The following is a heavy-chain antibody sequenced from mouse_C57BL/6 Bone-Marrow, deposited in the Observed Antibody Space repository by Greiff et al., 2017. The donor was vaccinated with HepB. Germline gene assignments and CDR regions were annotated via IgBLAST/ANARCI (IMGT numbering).Heavy chain of an antibody. CDR2: IWRGGST. CDR1: GFSLTSYG. J-gene: IGHJ4*01. Sequence: QVQLKESGPGLVQPSQSLSITCTVSGFSLTSYGVHWVRQSPGKGLEWLGVIWRGGSTDYNAAFMSRLSITKDNSKSQVFFKMNSLQADDTAIYYCAKKEGYFDDFNYAMDYWGQGTSVTVSS. CDR3: AKKEGYFDDFNYAMDY. D-gene: IGHD2-4*01. V-gene: IGHV2-5*01.